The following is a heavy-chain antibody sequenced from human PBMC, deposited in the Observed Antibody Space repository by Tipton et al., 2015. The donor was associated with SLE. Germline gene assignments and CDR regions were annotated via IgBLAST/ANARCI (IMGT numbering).Heavy chain of an antibody. CDR3: ARDTAHYGSGDGAFDI. V-gene: IGHV4-31*03. D-gene: IGHD3-10*01. CDR2: IYYSGST. CDR1: GGSISSGGYY. Sequence: TLSLTCTVSGGSISSGGYYWSWIRRHPGKGLEWIGYIYYSGSTYYNPSLKSRVTISVDTSKNQFSLKLSSVTAADTAVYYCARDTAHYGSGDGAFDIWGQGTMVTVSS. J-gene: IGHJ3*02.